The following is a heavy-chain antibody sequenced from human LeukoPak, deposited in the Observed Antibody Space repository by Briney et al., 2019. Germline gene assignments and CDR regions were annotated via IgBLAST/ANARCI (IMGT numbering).Heavy chain of an antibody. J-gene: IGHJ4*02. CDR2: ISGPGTVT. V-gene: IGHV3-23*01. CDR3: AKGILTETHGISWDPFDY. Sequence: PGGSLRLSCATSGFTFDSYAVSWVRQAPGKGLEWVSTISGPGTVTHYADSVKGRFTIYKDHSESTLCLQMNSLRAEDTAVYYCAKGILTETHGISWDPFDYWGQGALVTVSS. D-gene: IGHD6-13*01. CDR1: GFTFDSYA.